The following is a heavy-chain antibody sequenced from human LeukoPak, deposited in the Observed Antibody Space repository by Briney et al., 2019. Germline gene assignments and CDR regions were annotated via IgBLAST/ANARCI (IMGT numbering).Heavy chain of an antibody. J-gene: IGHJ3*02. V-gene: IGHV4-4*02. CDR1: GGSISSSNW. CDR3: ARNANPTDAFDI. CDR2: IYHSGST. Sequence: PSETLSLTCAVSGGSISSSNWWSWVRQLPGKGLEWIGEIYHSGSTNYNPSLESRVSISVDKSKNLFSLKLNSVTAAVTAVYYCARNANPTDAFDIWGQGTMVTVFS. D-gene: IGHD2-2*01.